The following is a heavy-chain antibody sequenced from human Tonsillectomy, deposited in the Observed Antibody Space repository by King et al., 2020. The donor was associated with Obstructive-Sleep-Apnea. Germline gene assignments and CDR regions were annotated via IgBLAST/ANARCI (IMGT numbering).Heavy chain of an antibody. CDR3: ARDRVVRGVITRNFDY. Sequence: QLVQSGSELKKPGASVKVSCKASGYTFTGYALNWVRQAPGQGLEWMGWINTNTGKPTYAQGFAGRFVFSLDTSLSTAYLQINSLKAEDTAVYYCARDRVVRGVITRNFDYWGQGTLVTVSS. D-gene: IGHD3-10*01. V-gene: IGHV7-4-1*02. CDR2: INTNTGKP. CDR1: GYTFTGYA. J-gene: IGHJ4*02.